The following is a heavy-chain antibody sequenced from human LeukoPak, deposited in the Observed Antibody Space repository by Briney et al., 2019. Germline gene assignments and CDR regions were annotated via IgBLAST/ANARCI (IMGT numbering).Heavy chain of an antibody. CDR2: ISGSGGST. J-gene: IGHJ6*03. CDR3: AKGSVGYCSSTTCYNDYYYYYYMDV. CDR1: GFTFSSYA. Sequence: GGSLRLSCAASGFTFSSYAMSWVRQAPGKGLEWVSAISGSGGSTYYAHSVKGRFTISRDNSKNTLYLQMNTLRAEDTDVYYCAKGSVGYCSSTTCYNDYYYYYYMDVWGKGTTVTVSS. V-gene: IGHV3-23*01. D-gene: IGHD2-2*02.